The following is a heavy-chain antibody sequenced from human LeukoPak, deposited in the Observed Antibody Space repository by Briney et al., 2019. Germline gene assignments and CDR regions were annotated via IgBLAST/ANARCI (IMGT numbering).Heavy chain of an antibody. Sequence: GGSLRLSRTASEVSDYAVSWVRRAPGKDLEWVGFIRSKTYGGTAEYAASVKGRFSISRGDSKTIAYLQMNSLTIEDTAVYYCTLANRAYAYGYDYWGQGTLVTVSS. CDR3: TLANRAYAYGYDY. D-gene: IGHD5-18*01. J-gene: IGHJ4*02. CDR1: EVSDYA. V-gene: IGHV3-49*04. CDR2: IRSKTYGGTA.